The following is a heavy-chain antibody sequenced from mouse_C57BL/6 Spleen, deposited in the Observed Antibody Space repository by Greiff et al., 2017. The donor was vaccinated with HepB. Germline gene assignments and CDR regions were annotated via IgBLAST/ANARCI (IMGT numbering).Heavy chain of an antibody. CDR1: GYTFTDYY. D-gene: IGHD1-1*01. J-gene: IGHJ1*03. CDR2: INPYNGGT. V-gene: IGHV1-19*01. CDR3: ARANRDDGSSYRYFDV. Sequence: EVQLQQSGPVLVKPGASVKMSCKASGYTFTDYYMNWVKQSHGKSLEWIGVINPYNGGTSYNQKFKGKATLTVDKSSSTAYMELNSLTSEDSAVYYCARANRDDGSSYRYFDVWGTGTTVTVSS.